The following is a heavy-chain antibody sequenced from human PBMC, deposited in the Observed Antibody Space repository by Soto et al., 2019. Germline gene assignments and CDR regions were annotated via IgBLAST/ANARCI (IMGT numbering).Heavy chain of an antibody. D-gene: IGHD1-26*01. CDR2: IIPIFGTA. CDR3: ARLFGYSGSYLPYYFDY. J-gene: IGHJ4*02. CDR1: GGTFSSYA. Sequence: SVKVSCKASGGTFSSYAISWVRQAPGQGLEWMGGIIPIFGTANYAQKFQGRVTITADESTGTAYMELSSLRSEDTAVYYCARLFGYSGSYLPYYFDYWGQGTLVTVSS. V-gene: IGHV1-69*13.